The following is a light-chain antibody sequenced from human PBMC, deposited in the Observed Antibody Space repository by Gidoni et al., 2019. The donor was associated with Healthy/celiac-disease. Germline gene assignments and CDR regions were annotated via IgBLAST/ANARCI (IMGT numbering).Light chain of an antibody. CDR3: QQYDNLPYT. CDR1: QDISNY. Sequence: IQMTQSPSSLSASVGDRVTITCQASQDISNYLNWYQQKQGKSPKLLIYDASNLETGVPSRFSGSGSGTDFTFTISRMQPEDIATYYCQQYDNLPYTFGQGTKLEIK. V-gene: IGKV1-33*01. J-gene: IGKJ2*01. CDR2: DAS.